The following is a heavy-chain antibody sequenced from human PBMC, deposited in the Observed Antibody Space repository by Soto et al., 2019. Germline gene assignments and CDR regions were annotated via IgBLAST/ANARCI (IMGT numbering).Heavy chain of an antibody. V-gene: IGHV4-61*01. CDR2: IYYSGST. Sequence: PSETLSLTCTVSGGSVSSGSYYWSWIRQPPGKGLEWIGYIYYSGSTNYNPSLKSRVTISVDTSKNQFSLKLSSVTAADTAVYYCARVDTAMVRYQYYGMDVWGQGTTVTVSS. J-gene: IGHJ6*02. CDR1: GGSVSSGSYY. CDR3: ARVDTAMVRYQYYGMDV. D-gene: IGHD5-18*01.